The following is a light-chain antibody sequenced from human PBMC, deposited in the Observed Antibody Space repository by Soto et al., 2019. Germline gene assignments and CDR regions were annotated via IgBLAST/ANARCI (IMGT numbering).Light chain of an antibody. V-gene: IGKV3-15*01. CDR2: GAS. CDR1: QSVSGN. CDR3: QQHNNWPSWT. Sequence: EIVMTQSPATLSLSPGERATLSCRASQSVSGNLAWYQQKPGQAPRLLIYGASTRATGIPARFSGSGSGTEFTLTISSLQSEDVAVYYCQQHNNWPSWTFGQGTKVEIK. J-gene: IGKJ1*01.